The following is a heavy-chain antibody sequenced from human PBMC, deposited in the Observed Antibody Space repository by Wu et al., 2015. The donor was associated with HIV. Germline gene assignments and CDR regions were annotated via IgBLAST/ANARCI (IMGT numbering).Heavy chain of an antibody. D-gene: IGHD6-13*01. CDR3: ARATIAADDDY. V-gene: IGHV1-69*12. Sequence: QVQLVQSEAEVKKPGSWVKVSCRASGGSFSTYAISWVRQAPGEGLEWMGGIIPLFDAPSYAQKFKGRVTITADESTSTAYMELSGLRSEDTAVYYCARATIAADDDYWGQGTLVTVSS. CDR2: IIPLFDAP. CDR1: GGSFSTYA. J-gene: IGHJ4*02.